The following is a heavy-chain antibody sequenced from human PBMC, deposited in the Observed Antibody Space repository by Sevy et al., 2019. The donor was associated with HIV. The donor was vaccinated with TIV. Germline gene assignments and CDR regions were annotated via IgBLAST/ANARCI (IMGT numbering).Heavy chain of an antibody. D-gene: IGHD3-10*01. CDR2: IRSKIYGETT. CDR3: TRVRGTISPSYYFDMDV. V-gene: IGHV3-49*04. CDR1: GFTFGDYA. J-gene: IGHJ6*02. Sequence: GGSLRLSCTASGFTFGDYAMSWVRQAPGKGLEWVGFIRSKIYGETTEYAASVKGRITISRDDLKSIAYLQMNSLKTEDTAVYYCTRVRGTISPSYYFDMDVCGQGTTVTVSS.